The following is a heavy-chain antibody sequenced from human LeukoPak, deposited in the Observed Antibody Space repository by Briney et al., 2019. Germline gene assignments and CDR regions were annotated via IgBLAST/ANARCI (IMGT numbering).Heavy chain of an antibody. Sequence: SGGSLRPSCAASGFTFSSYSMNWVRQAPGKGLEWVSSISSSSSYIYYADSVKGRFTISRDNAKNSLYLQMNSLRAEDTAVYYCARSGSYGPLFDPWGQGTLVTVSS. CDR1: GFTFSSYS. CDR2: ISSSSSYI. J-gene: IGHJ5*02. V-gene: IGHV3-21*01. D-gene: IGHD1-26*01. CDR3: ARSGSYGPLFDP.